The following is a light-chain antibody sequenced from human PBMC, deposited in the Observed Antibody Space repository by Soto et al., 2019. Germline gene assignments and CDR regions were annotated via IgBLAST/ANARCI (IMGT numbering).Light chain of an antibody. CDR2: DAS. CDR3: QQRSNWPPIT. J-gene: IGKJ5*01. Sequence: EIVLTQSPATLSLSPGDRATLSCRARQSVSSYLALYQQKPGQAPRLLIYDASNRATGIPARFSGSGSGTDFTLTISSLEPEDFAVYYCQQRSNWPPITFGQGTRLEIK. V-gene: IGKV3-11*01. CDR1: QSVSSY.